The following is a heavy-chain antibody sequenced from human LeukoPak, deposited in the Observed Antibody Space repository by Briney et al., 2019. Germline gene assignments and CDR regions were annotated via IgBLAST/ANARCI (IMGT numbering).Heavy chain of an antibody. D-gene: IGHD4-17*01. CDR1: GGSFSGYY. Sequence: SETLSLTCAVYGGSFSGYYWSWIRQPPGKGLEWIGEINHSGSTNYNPSLKSRVTISVDTSKNQFSLKLSSVTAADTAVYYCARGVYTVTGIRNPPSKSVRRYFDLWGRGTLVTVSS. CDR2: INHSGST. V-gene: IGHV4-34*01. J-gene: IGHJ2*01. CDR3: ARGVYTVTGIRNPPSKSVRRYFDL.